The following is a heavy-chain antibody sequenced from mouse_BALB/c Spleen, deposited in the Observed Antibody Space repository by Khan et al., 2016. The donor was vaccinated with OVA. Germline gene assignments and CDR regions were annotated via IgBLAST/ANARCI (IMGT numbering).Heavy chain of an antibody. CDR1: GYSITSDYA. CDR2: ITYSGGT. J-gene: IGHJ3*01. CDR3: GRWFAY. V-gene: IGHV3-2*02. Sequence: EVQLQESGPGLVKPSQSLSLTCTVTGYSITSDYAWNWIRQFPGNKLEWVGYITYSGGTSYHPSLKSRISITRDTSKNQFFLRLNSVTTEDSATYYSGRWFAYGGQGTLVTVS.